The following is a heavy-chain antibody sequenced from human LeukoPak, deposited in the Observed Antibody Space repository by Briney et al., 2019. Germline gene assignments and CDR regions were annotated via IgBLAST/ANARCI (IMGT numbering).Heavy chain of an antibody. CDR1: GSTVTDYY. CDR2: VDPEEGET. CDR3: ARDPSYGDLDY. J-gene: IGHJ4*02. Sequence: ATVKISCKASGSTVTDYYIHWVQQAPGKGLEWMGRVDPEEGETIYADRFQGRLIITADTFTDTAYMELSSLRSDDTAVYYCARDPSYGDLDYWGQGTLVTVSS. D-gene: IGHD4-17*01. V-gene: IGHV1-69-2*01.